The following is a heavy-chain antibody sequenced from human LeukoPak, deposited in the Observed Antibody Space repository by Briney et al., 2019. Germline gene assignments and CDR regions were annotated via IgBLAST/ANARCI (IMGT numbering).Heavy chain of an antibody. D-gene: IGHD6-19*01. Sequence: GGSLRLSCAASGFTFSSYSMNWVRQAPGKGLEWVPSISSSSSYIYYADSVKGRFTISRDNAKNSLYLQMNSLRAEDTAVYYCARVDSSGWYHAFDIWGQGTMVTVSS. CDR3: ARVDSSGWYHAFDI. CDR1: GFTFSSYS. V-gene: IGHV3-21*01. J-gene: IGHJ3*02. CDR2: ISSSSSYI.